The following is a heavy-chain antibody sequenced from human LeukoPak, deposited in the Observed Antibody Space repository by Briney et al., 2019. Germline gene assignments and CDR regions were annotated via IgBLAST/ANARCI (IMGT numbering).Heavy chain of an antibody. D-gene: IGHD6-6*01. CDR2: IYHSGST. J-gene: IGHJ4*02. Sequence: SETLSLTCAVSGGSISSGGYYWSWIRQPPGKGLEWIGYIYHSGSTYYNPSLKSRVTISVDRSKNQFSLKLSSVTAADTAVYYCARESIAARPTYFDYWGQGTLVTVSS. CDR1: GGSISSGGYY. CDR3: ARESIAARPTYFDY. V-gene: IGHV4-30-2*01.